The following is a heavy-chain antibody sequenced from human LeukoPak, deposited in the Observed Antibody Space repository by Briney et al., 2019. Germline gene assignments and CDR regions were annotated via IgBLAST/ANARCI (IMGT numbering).Heavy chain of an antibody. CDR3: ARGRSPVWFGERKDFDY. Sequence: PSETLSLTCAVSGGSISSSNWWSWVRQPPGKGLEWIGEIYHSGSTNYNPSLKSRVTISVDKSKNQFSLKLSSVTAADTAVYYCARGRSPVWFGERKDFDYWGQGTLVTVSS. V-gene: IGHV4-4*02. CDR2: IYHSGST. D-gene: IGHD3-10*01. CDR1: GGSISSSNW. J-gene: IGHJ4*02.